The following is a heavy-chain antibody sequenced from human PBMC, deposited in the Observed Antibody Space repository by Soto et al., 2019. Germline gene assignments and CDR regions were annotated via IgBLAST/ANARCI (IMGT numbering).Heavy chain of an antibody. Sequence: QVQLQQCGAGLLKPSETLSLTCAVYGGSFSGYYWSWIRQPPGKGLEWIGEINHSGRNHYNPSHMSRVTISVDTSKNQFSLQLSSVTVAGTAVYYCARGVPRRGWFDSWGQGTLVTVSS. CDR3: ARGVPRRGWFDS. CDR1: GGSFSGYY. D-gene: IGHD1-1*01. V-gene: IGHV4-34*01. J-gene: IGHJ5*01. CDR2: INHSGRN.